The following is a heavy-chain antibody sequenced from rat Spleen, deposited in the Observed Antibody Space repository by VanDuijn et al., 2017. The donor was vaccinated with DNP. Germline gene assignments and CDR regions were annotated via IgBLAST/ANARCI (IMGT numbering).Heavy chain of an antibody. D-gene: IGHD1-11*01. Sequence: EVQLVESGGGLVQPGRSLKLSCAASGLTFSDYNMAWVRQAPKKGLEWVATIIYDGSSTYYRDSVRGRFTISRDYARSTLYLQMNSLRSEDTATYYCAKGGDYGGFDYWGQGVMVTVSS. CDR1: GLTFSDYN. V-gene: IGHV5-7*01. J-gene: IGHJ2*01. CDR2: IIYDGSST. CDR3: AKGGDYGGFDY.